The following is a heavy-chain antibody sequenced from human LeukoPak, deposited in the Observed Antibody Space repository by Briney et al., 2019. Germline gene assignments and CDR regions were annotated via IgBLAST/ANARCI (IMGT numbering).Heavy chain of an antibody. V-gene: IGHV3-48*03. CDR2: ITASSTTI. CDR1: GFTFSSYE. D-gene: IGHD4/OR15-4a*01. Sequence: PGGSLRLSCAASGFTFSSYEMNWLRQAPGQGLEWISYITASSTTIYYADAVKGRFTISRDNAKNTLYLQMNGLRGEDTAVYYCAKGPGARGHFNWFDPWGQGTLVTVSS. J-gene: IGHJ5*02. CDR3: AKGPGARGHFNWFDP.